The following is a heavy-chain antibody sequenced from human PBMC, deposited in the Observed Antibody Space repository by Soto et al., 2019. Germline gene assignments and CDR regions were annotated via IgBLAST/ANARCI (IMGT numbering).Heavy chain of an antibody. Sequence: ASVKVSCKASGYTFTSYGISWVRQAPGQGLEWMGWISAYNGNTNYAQKLQGRVTMTTDTSTSTAYMELRSLRSDDTAVYYWAGGVSYSGYRDAFDTWGKGKMVPVS. CDR2: ISAYNGNT. CDR1: GYTFTSYG. D-gene: IGHD5-12*01. CDR3: AGGVSYSGYRDAFDT. J-gene: IGHJ3*02. V-gene: IGHV1-18*01.